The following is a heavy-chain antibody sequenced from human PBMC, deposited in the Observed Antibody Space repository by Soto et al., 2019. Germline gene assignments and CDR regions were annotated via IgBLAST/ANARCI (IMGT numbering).Heavy chain of an antibody. D-gene: IGHD5-18*01. Sequence: EVQLLESGGGLVQPRGSLRLSCAASGFSFSTYAMSWVRQAPGKGLEWVSTIDNSGGITYYADSVKGRFTISRDNSKNTLYLQMNSLRAEDTAVYYCAKGGYNYGFLFDCWGQATLVTVSS. J-gene: IGHJ4*02. CDR3: AKGGYNYGFLFDC. CDR2: IDNSGGIT. CDR1: GFSFSTYA. V-gene: IGHV3-23*05.